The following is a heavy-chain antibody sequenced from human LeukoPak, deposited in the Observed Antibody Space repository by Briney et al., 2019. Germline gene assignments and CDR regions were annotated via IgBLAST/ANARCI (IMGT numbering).Heavy chain of an antibody. D-gene: IGHD1-26*01. CDR1: GFTFSSYA. J-gene: IGHJ4*02. V-gene: IGHV3-30*04. CDR2: ISYDGSNK. CDR3: ARDPYPGSY. Sequence: PGGTLRLSCAASGFTFSSYAMHWVRQAPGKGLEWVAVISYDGSNKYYADSVKGRFTISRDNSKNTLYLQMNSLRAEDTAVYYCARDPYPGSYWGQGTLVTVSS.